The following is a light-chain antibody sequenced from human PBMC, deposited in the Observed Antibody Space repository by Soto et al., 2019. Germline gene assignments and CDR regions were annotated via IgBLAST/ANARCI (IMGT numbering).Light chain of an antibody. CDR2: AAS. Sequence: DIQITQSPSSLSASVGDTVTITCRATQTISTILNWYQHKPGKAPNLLIYAASSLQSGVPSRFSGSGSGTDFTLTISSLQPEDFATYYCQQSYSTPHTFGQGTRLEI. J-gene: IGKJ5*01. V-gene: IGKV1-39*01. CDR3: QQSYSTPHT. CDR1: QTISTI.